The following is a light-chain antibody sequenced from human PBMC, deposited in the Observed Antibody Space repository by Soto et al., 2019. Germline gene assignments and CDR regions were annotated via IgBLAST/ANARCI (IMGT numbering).Light chain of an antibody. CDR3: QQYCSCPSIT. CDR2: GAS. V-gene: IGKV3-20*01. CDR1: QSVSSSY. J-gene: IGKJ5*01. Sequence: EIVLTQSPGTLSLSPGERATLSCRASQSVSSSYLAWYQKKPGQAPRLLIYGASGRATGIPDRFRGSGPGTDFTLTLSRREPEDFAGDYCQQYCSCPSITFGQGTRLEIK.